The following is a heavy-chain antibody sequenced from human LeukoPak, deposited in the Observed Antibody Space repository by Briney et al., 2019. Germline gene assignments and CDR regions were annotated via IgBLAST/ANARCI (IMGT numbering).Heavy chain of an antibody. CDR3: TTDLGTYYHGSQRLIPIDY. D-gene: IGHD3-10*01. Sequence: GGSLRLSCVDSGFTFTNAWMSWVRQAPGKGLEWIGRIKSKTGGETTNYAEPVRGRFTISRDDSKSAVYLQMNSLKIEDTAVYYCTTDLGTYYHGSQRLIPIDYWGQGTLVTVSS. CDR2: IKSKTGGETT. CDR1: GFTFTNAW. V-gene: IGHV3-15*01. J-gene: IGHJ4*02.